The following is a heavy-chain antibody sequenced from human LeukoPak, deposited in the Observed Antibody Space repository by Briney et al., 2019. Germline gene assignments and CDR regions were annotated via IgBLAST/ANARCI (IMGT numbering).Heavy chain of an antibody. CDR2: IKQDGSEK. Sequence: PGGSLRLSCAASGFTFSSYWISWVRQAPGKGLEWVANIKQDGSEKYYVDSVKGRFTISRDNAKNSLYLQMNSLRAEDTAVYYCARDSGSYYGDYWGQGTLVTVSS. D-gene: IGHD1-26*01. V-gene: IGHV3-7*01. CDR3: ARDSGSYYGDY. CDR1: GFTFSSYW. J-gene: IGHJ4*02.